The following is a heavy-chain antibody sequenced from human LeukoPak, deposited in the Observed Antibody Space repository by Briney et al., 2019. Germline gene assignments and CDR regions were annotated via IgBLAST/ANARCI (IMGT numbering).Heavy chain of an antibody. J-gene: IGHJ4*02. V-gene: IGHV1-18*01. CDR1: GYTFSIFG. Sequence: ASVKVSCKASGYTFSIFGISSVRQAPGQGLEWMGWISAYNGNTNYAQKFQDRVAMTTDTSTSTAYMELRGLRSDDTAMYYCARAGATVTTHFDFWGQGTVVTVSS. D-gene: IGHD4-17*01. CDR2: ISAYNGNT. CDR3: ARAGATVTTHFDF.